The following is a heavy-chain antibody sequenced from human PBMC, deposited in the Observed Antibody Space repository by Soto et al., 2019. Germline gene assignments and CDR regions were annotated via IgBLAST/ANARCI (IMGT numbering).Heavy chain of an antibody. CDR3: ARGRYYGSGTYYPSHSGMDV. CDR1: GGSINSGDYY. D-gene: IGHD3-10*01. Sequence: SETLSLTCTVSGGSINSGDYYWTWVRQPPGKGLEWIGNIFHSGSTYYTPSLQSRVTISLDTSKNHFSLKLSSVTPADTAVYYCARGRYYGSGTYYPSHSGMDVWGQGTTVTVYS. V-gene: IGHV4-30-4*01. J-gene: IGHJ6*02. CDR2: IFHSGST.